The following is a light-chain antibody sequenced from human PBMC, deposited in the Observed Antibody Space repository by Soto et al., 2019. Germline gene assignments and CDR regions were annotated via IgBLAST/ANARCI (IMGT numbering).Light chain of an antibody. CDR1: SSDVGGYNY. CDR3: SAYTSSRVYV. V-gene: IGLV2-14*01. Sequence: QSALTQPASVSGSPGQSITISCTGTSSDVGGYNYVSWYQQQSGKAPKLMIHEVSNRPSGVSNRFSGSKSGNTASLTISGCQPDDAADYYCSAYTSSRVYVFGIWTKVTVL. J-gene: IGLJ1*01. CDR2: EVS.